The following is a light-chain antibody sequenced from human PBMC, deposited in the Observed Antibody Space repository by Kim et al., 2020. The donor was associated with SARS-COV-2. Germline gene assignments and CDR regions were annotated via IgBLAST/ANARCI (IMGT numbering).Light chain of an antibody. CDR3: QAWDSSTACVV. Sequence: PGHTASITCSGDKLGDKYACWYQQKPGQSPVLVIYQDSKRPSGIPERFSGSNSGNTATLTISGTQAMDEADYYCQAWDSSTACVVFGGGTQLTVL. CDR1: KLGDKY. V-gene: IGLV3-1*01. CDR2: QDS. J-gene: IGLJ2*01.